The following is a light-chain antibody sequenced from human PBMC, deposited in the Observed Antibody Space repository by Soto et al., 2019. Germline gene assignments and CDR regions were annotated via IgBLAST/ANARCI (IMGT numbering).Light chain of an antibody. CDR1: QSISRL. J-gene: IGKJ4*01. V-gene: IGKV1-5*01. CDR3: QQYDSYPVT. CDR2: GAS. Sequence: DIQMTQSPSTLSAFVGDRVTITCRASQSISRLLAWYQQKPGKAPKFLIYGASSLESGVPSRFSGSGSGTEFTLTISSLQPDDFATYCCQQYDSYPVTFGGGTKVDIK.